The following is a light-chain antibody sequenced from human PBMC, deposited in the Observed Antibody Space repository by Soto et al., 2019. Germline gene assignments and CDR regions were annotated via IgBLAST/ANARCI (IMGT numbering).Light chain of an antibody. J-gene: IGKJ3*01. CDR2: AAS. V-gene: IGKV1-39*01. CDR3: QQSYSSPPFT. Sequence: DIQMTQSPSSLSASVGDRVTITCRASQSISSYVNWYQQKPGKAPKLLIYAASSLQSGVPSRFSGSGSGTDFTLTISSLQPEDFATYYCQQSYSSPPFTFGPGTKVDI. CDR1: QSISSY.